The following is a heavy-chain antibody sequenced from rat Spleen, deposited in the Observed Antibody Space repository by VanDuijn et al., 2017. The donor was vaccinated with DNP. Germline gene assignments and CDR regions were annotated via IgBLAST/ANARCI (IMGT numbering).Heavy chain of an antibody. CDR2: INTGSGGT. V-gene: IGHV1-43*01. J-gene: IGHJ1*01. CDR1: GYTFTTYY. Sequence: QVQLQQSGGELAKPGSSVQISCKASGYTFTTYYMTWIKQTTGQGLEYLGYINTGSGGTNYNEKFRGKATLTVDTSSNTAFMQLSSLTPDDSAVYYCARRRLPYWYFDFWGPGTMVTVSS. D-gene: IGHD1-4*01. CDR3: ARRRLPYWYFDF.